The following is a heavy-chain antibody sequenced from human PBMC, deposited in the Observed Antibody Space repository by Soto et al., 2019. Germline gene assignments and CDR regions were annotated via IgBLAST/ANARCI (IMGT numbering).Heavy chain of an antibody. D-gene: IGHD5-12*01. CDR2: IFSNDEK. J-gene: IGHJ6*02. CDR3: ARYILASPYGMDV. V-gene: IGHV2-26*01. CDR1: GFSLSNARMG. Sequence: QVTLKESGPVLVKPTETLTLTCTVSGFSLSNARMGVSWIRQPPGKALEWLAHIFSNDEKSYNTSLKSRLTISEDTSNSQVVLTMTNMDPVDTATYYCARYILASPYGMDVWGQGTTVTVSS.